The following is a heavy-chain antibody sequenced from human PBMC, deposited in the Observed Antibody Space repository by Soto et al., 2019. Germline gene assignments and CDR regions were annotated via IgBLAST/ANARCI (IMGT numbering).Heavy chain of an antibody. CDR3: AHTYYYDSSGSYATYFDY. CDR1: GFSLSTSAGG. CDR2: IYWDDDK. Sequence: QITLKESGPTLVKPTQTLTLTCTFSGFSLSTSAGGVGWVRQPPGKALEWLALIYWDDDKRYSPSLKNRLTIANDTSKNQVVITMNNMDPVDTATYFCAHTYYYDSSGSYATYFDYCGQGALVTVSS. V-gene: IGHV2-5*02. J-gene: IGHJ4*02. D-gene: IGHD3-22*01.